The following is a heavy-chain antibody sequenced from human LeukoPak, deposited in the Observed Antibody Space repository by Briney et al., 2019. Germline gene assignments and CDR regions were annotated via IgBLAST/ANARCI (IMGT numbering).Heavy chain of an antibody. CDR1: GGSISSYY. CDR3: ARGVRYCSSTSCYYIDY. J-gene: IGHJ4*02. D-gene: IGHD2-2*01. Sequence: SETLSLTCTVSGGSISSYYWSWTRQPPGKGLEWIGYIYYSGSTNYNPSLKSRVTISVDTSKNQFSLKLSSVTAADTAVYYCARGVRYCSSTSCYYIDYWGQGTLVTVSS. CDR2: IYYSGST. V-gene: IGHV4-59*01.